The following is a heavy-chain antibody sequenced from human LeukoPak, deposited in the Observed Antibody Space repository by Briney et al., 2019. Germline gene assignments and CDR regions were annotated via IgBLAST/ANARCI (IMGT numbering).Heavy chain of an antibody. J-gene: IGHJ4*02. CDR2: IYHSGST. V-gene: IGHV4-30-2*01. CDR1: GGSISSGDYY. CDR3: ARAAGMRGYFDY. Sequence: PSQTLSLTCTVSGGSISSGDYYWSWIRQPPGKGLEWIGYIYHSGSTYYNPSLKSRVTISVDRSKNQFSLKLSSVTAADTAVYYCARAAGMRGYFDYWGQGTLVTVSS. D-gene: IGHD3-10*01.